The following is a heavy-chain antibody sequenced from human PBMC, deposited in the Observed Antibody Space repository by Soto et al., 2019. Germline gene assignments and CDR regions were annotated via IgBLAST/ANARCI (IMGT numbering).Heavy chain of an antibody. CDR2: IVVGSGNT. D-gene: IGHD2-15*01. J-gene: IGHJ4*02. CDR1: GFTFTSSA. Sequence: SVKVSCKASGFTFTSSAVQWVRQARGQRLEWIGWIVVGSGNTNYAQKFQERVTITRDMSTGTAYMELSSLRSEDTAVYYCAADIRGAPYCSGGSCDYWGQGTLVTVSS. V-gene: IGHV1-58*01. CDR3: AADIRGAPYCSGGSCDY.